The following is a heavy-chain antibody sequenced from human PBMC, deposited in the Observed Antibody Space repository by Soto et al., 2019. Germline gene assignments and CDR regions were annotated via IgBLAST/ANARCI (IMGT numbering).Heavy chain of an antibody. V-gene: IGHV1-18*04. J-gene: IGHJ4*02. CDR3: ARDFYPLAYYFDP. CDR1: GYTFINHG. CDR2: VSGSNGKT. Sequence: VASVKVSCKASGYTFINHGISWVRQAPGRGLEWMGWVSGSNGKTKYAQKFQGRVTMTRETSTSTAHMELRNLTSDDTAVYFCARDFYPLAYYFDPWGQGTLVTVSS.